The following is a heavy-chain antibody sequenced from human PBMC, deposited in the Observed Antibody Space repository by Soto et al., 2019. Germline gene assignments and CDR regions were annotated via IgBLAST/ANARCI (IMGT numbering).Heavy chain of an antibody. CDR3: ATARRNHYDVSGYDF. Sequence: QVQLVQSGAEMKKPGSSVKVSCRASGGTFNTYSIGWVRQAPGHGLEWVGAIVPIFGKADYAQKFQGRVTITADESTNTAYLEVSSLISEDTASYYCATARRNHYDVSGYDFWGQGTLVTVSS. CDR1: GGTFNTYS. V-gene: IGHV1-69*12. J-gene: IGHJ4*02. CDR2: IVPIFGKA. D-gene: IGHD3-22*01.